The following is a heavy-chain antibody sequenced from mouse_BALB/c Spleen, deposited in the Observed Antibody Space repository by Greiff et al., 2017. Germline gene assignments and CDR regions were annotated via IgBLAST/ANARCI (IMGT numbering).Heavy chain of an antibody. CDR2: INSNGGST. J-gene: IGHJ2*01. Sequence: EVKLVESGGGLVKLGGSLKLSCAASGFTFSSYYMSWVRQTPEKRLELVAAINSNGGSTYYPDTVKGRFTISRDNAKNTLYLQMSSLKSEDTALYYCARHDGYYDFDYWGQGTTLTVSS. CDR1: GFTFSSYY. V-gene: IGHV5-6-2*01. D-gene: IGHD2-3*01. CDR3: ARHDGYYDFDY.